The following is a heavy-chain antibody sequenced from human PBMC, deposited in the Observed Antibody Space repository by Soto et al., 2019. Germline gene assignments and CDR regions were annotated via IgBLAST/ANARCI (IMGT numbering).Heavy chain of an antibody. D-gene: IGHD3-3*01. V-gene: IGHV3-9*01. CDR3: AKARLTIFGVVADALDI. CDR2: TSWNSGRI. J-gene: IGHJ3*02. Sequence: PGGSLRLSCGATGFNFDDYAMHWVRQAPGKGLEWVSGTSWNSGRIGYADSVKGRFTISRDSAKNSLYLQMNSLRAEDTALYYCAKARLTIFGVVADALDIWGQGTMVTVSS. CDR1: GFNFDDYA.